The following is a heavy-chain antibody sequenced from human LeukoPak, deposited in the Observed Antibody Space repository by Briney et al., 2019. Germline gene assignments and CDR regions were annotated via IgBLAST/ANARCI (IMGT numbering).Heavy chain of an antibody. Sequence: PGGSLRLSCVVSGLTFSNYWMIWVRQAPGKGLESVAIVNEDGSAKYYLDSVKGRFTISRDNARNSLYLEMNSLRAEDTAVYYCARETGSAVGSTDFDYWGQGTLVTVSS. CDR2: VNEDGSAK. CDR1: GLTFSNYW. CDR3: ARETGSAVGSTDFDY. V-gene: IGHV3-7*01. J-gene: IGHJ4*02. D-gene: IGHD4-17*01.